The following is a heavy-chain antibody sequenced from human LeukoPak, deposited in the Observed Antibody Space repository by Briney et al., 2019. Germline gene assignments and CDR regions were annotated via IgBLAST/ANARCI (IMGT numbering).Heavy chain of an antibody. CDR2: INHSGST. CDR1: GGSFSGYY. V-gene: IGHV4-34*01. J-gene: IGHJ4*01. Sequence: SETLSLTCAVYGGSFSGYYWSWIRQPPGKGLEWIGEINHSGSTNYNPSLKSRVTISVDTTKNQFSLKLSSVTAADTAVYYCARGSGDYWGQGTLVTVSS. CDR3: ARGSGDY.